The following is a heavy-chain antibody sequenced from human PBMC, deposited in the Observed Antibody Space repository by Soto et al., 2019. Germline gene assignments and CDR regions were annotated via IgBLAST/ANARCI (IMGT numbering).Heavy chain of an antibody. Sequence: SETLSLTCTVSGGSISSYYWSWIRQPPGKGLEWIAYIYYSGSTNYNPSLKSRVTISVDTSKNQFSLKLKSVTAADTAVYYCARARYESSGYYYFDYWGQGTLVTVS. CDR3: ARARYESSGYYYFDY. D-gene: IGHD3-22*01. V-gene: IGHV4-59*01. J-gene: IGHJ4*02. CDR1: GGSISSYY. CDR2: IYYSGST.